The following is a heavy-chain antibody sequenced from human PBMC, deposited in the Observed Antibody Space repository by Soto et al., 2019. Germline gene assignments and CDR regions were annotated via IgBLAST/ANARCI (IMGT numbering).Heavy chain of an antibody. D-gene: IGHD4-17*01. V-gene: IGHV4-61*01. CDR2: VYYSVTT. CDR3: ARTTAVPNTLRSRYFFDY. CDR1: GGSVSNKNYY. J-gene: IGHJ4*02. Sequence: SETLSLTCSVSGGSVSNKNYYWSWIRQPPGKRLEWIGYVYYSVTTNYNPSLKSRVTISVDLSKNQFSLRLSSVTTADTALYYCARTTAVPNTLRSRYFFDYWGQGTLVTVSS.